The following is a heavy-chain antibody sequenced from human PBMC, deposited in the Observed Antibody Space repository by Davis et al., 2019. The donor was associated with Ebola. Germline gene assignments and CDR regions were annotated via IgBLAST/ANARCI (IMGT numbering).Heavy chain of an antibody. CDR1: GGSFSGYY. CDR3: AREARITIFGVVPNWFDP. Sequence: SETLSLTCAVYGGSFSGYYWSWIRQPPGKGLEWIGYIYYSGSTNYNPSLKSRVTISVDTSKNQFSLKLSSVTAEDTAVYYCAREARITIFGVVPNWFDPWGQGTLVTVSS. V-gene: IGHV4-59*12. J-gene: IGHJ5*02. CDR2: IYYSGST. D-gene: IGHD3-3*01.